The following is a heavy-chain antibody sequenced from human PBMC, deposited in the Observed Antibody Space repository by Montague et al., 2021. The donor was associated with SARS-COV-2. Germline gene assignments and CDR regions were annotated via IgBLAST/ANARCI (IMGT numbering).Heavy chain of an antibody. V-gene: IGHV4-59*01. J-gene: IGHJ6*02. CDR3: ARGCLSYFGAGSHCYGMDV. D-gene: IGHD3-10*01. CDR2: ISDSGST. CDR1: GTSFTGYY. Sequence: SETLSLTCSVSGTSFTGYYWNWIRQPPGKGLEWIGYISDSGSTNYSPSLKSRVTMSVDTSKNQMSLKLTSVTAADTAVYYCARGCLSYFGAGSHCYGMDVWGQGTTVTVSS.